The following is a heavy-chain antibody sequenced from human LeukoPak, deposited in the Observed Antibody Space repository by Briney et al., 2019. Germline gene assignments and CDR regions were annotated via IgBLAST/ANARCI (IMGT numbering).Heavy chain of an antibody. CDR2: ISAYNGNT. CDR1: GYTFTSYG. J-gene: IGHJ4*02. V-gene: IGHV1-18*04. Sequence: GASVKVSCKASGYTFTSYGISWVRQAPGQGLEWMGWISAYNGNTNYAQKLQGRVTMTTDTSTSTAYMELRSLRSDDTAVYYCARARGEVVPAAAPFDYWGQGTLVTVPS. D-gene: IGHD2-2*01. CDR3: ARARGEVVPAAAPFDY.